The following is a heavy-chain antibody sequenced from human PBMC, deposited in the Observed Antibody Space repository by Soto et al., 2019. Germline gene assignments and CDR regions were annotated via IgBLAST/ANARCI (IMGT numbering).Heavy chain of an antibody. J-gene: IGHJ4*02. CDR3: ARPIDFWRPGLDY. CDR2: ISPPGNDA. Sequence: PGGSLRLSCAASGFSFSSYWIHWVRQAPGKGLVWVSRISPPGNDANYADSVKGRFSLSRDNAKTTVYLHMNSLSGEDTAVYYCARPIDFWRPGLDYWGQGALVTVS. D-gene: IGHD3-3*01. V-gene: IGHV3-74*01. CDR1: GFSFSSYW.